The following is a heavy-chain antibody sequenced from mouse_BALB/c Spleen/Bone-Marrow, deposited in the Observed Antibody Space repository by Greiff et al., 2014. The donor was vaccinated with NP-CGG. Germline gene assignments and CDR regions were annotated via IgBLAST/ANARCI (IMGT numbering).Heavy chain of an antibody. Sequence: EVKLMESGPELVKPGASVKISCKASGYTFTDYNMHWVKQSHGKSLERIGYIYPYNGGTGYNQKFKTKATLTVDNSSSTAYMELRSLTSEDSAVYYCARKDYDSFFDYWGQGTTLTVSS. CDR2: IYPYNGGT. V-gene: IGHV1S29*02. J-gene: IGHJ2*01. D-gene: IGHD2-4*01. CDR3: ARKDYDSFFDY. CDR1: GYTFTDYN.